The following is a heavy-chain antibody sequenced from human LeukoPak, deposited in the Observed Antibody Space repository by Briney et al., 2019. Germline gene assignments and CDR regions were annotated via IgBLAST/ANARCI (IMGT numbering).Heavy chain of an antibody. D-gene: IGHD6-6*01. CDR3: ARVSGVLLD. V-gene: IGHV3-48*03. J-gene: IGHJ4*02. CDR1: GFTFSSYE. CDR2: ISSSGSTI. Sequence: QTGGSLRLSCAASGFTFSSYEMNWVRQAPGKGLEWVSYISSSGSTIYYADSVKGRFTISRDNAKNSLYLQMNSLRAEDTAVYYCARVSGVLLDWGPGTLVNVSS.